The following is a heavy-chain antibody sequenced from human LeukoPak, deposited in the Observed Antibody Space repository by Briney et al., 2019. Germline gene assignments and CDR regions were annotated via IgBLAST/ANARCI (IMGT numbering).Heavy chain of an antibody. CDR1: GYSFPDYW. D-gene: IGHD6-19*01. CDR2: IYPDDSET. CDR3: ARRGGGSSGWYYAFDI. V-gene: IGHV5-51*01. Sequence: GESLKISCKGSGYSFPDYWIGWVRQMPGKGLEWMGIIYPDDSETRYSPSFQGQVTISADKSISTAYLQWSSLKASDTAMYYCARRGGGSSGWYYAFDIWGQGTMVTVSS. J-gene: IGHJ3*02.